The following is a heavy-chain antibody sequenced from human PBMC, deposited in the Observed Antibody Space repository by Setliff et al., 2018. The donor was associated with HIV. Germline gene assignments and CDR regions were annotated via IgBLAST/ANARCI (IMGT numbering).Heavy chain of an antibody. V-gene: IGHV5-51*01. D-gene: IGHD2-21*01. CDR1: GFTFTTSW. CDR3: ATLPSGAYHFDF. CDR2: IYPDDSDT. J-gene: IGHJ4*02. Sequence: GESLTLSCRGSGFTFTTSWIGWVRQMPGRGLGWMGLIYPDDSDTKYSPSFQGQVNISVDKSVNTAYLQWSGLKTSDTAIYFCATLPSGAYHFDFWGPGTLVTVS.